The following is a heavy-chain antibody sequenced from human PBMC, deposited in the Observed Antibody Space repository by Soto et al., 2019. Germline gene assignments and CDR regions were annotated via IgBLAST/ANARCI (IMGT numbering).Heavy chain of an antibody. V-gene: IGHV4-30-4*01. J-gene: IGHJ4*02. CDR3: ARDPYTGDYFDY. Sequence: PSETLSLTCTVSGGSISSGDYYWSWIRQPPGKGLEWIGYIYYSGSTYYNPSLKSRVTISVDTSKNQFSLKLSSVTAADTAVYYCARDPYTGDYFDYWGQGTLVTVSS. CDR2: IYYSGST. D-gene: IGHD2-2*02. CDR1: GGSISSGDYY.